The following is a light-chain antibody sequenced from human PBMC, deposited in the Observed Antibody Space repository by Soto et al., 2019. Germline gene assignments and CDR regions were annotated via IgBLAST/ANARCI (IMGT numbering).Light chain of an antibody. V-gene: IGKV1-5*01. CDR1: QSVSDW. CDR3: HQYNSYTWT. J-gene: IGKJ1*01. CDR2: DTS. Sequence: DIQMTQSAASVSTSVGCRFTSTCLASQSVSDWLAWYQQKPGNPPKLLIYDTSRLESAVPSRFSASGSGTEFTLTISGLQPDDFATYYCHQYNSYTWTFGQGTKVDIK.